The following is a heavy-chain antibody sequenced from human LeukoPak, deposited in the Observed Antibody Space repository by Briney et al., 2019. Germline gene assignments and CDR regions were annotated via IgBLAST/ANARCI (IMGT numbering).Heavy chain of an antibody. D-gene: IGHD6-19*01. CDR2: IKPSGGST. V-gene: IGHV1-46*01. J-gene: IGHJ4*02. CDR3: ARVHDSDWYFDY. Sequence: ASVKVSCKASGYSFTTYYMHWVRQAPGQGLEWMGIIKPSGGSTSYAQKFQDRVTMTRDTSTSTVYVELSSLRSEDTAVYYCARVHDSDWYFDYWGQGTLVTVSS. CDR1: GYSFTTYY.